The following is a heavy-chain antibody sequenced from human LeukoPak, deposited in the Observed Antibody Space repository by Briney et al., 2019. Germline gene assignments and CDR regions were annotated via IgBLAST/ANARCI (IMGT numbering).Heavy chain of an antibody. D-gene: IGHD5-24*01. CDR3: ARALKGRRLQLQGTRYFDY. V-gene: IGHV3-74*01. J-gene: IGHJ4*02. CDR2: INSDGSST. Sequence: GGSLRLSCAASGFTFSSYWMHWVRQAPGKGLVWVSRINSDGSSTSYADSVKGRFTISRDNAKNTLYLQMNSLRAEDTAVYYCARALKGRRLQLQGTRYFDYWGQGTLVTVSS. CDR1: GFTFSSYW.